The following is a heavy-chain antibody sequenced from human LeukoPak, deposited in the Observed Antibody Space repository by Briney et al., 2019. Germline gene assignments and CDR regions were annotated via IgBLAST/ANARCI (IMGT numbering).Heavy chain of an antibody. V-gene: IGHV4-59*01. Sequence: SETLSLTCIVSGGSISSYYWSWIRQPPGKGLEWIGYIYYSGSTNYNPSLKSRVTISVDTSKNQFSLKLSSVTAADTAVYYCARSRALSFDYWGQGTLVTVSS. CDR2: IYYSGST. CDR3: ARSRALSFDY. CDR1: GGSISSYY. D-gene: IGHD2/OR15-2a*01. J-gene: IGHJ4*02.